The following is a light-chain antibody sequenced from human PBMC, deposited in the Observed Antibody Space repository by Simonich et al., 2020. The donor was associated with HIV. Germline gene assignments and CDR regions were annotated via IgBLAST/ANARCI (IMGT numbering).Light chain of an antibody. CDR2: DAS. CDR3: QQYGSSPPGT. V-gene: IGKV3D-20*01. CDR1: QSVSSSY. J-gene: IGKJ3*01. Sequence: EIVLTQSPATLSLSPGERATLSCRASQSVSSSYLAWYQQKPGLAPRLLLYDASSRATGIPARFSGSGSGTDFTLTISRLEPEDFAVYYCQQYGSSPPGTFGPGTKVDIK.